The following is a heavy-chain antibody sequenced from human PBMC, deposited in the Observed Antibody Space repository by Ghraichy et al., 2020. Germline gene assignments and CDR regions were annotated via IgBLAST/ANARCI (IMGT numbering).Heavy chain of an antibody. CDR1: GFTFSSHW. CDR2: IKRDGSQK. J-gene: IGHJ4*02. D-gene: IGHD2-21*02. V-gene: IGHV3-7*03. Sequence: GALSLSCVGSGFTFSSHWMSWVRQVPGKGLEWVANIKRDGSQKYYVGSLKGRFTISRDNAKNSLYLQMSSLRAGDTAVYYCARDSGDWTLDYWGQGTLVTVSS. CDR3: ARDSGDWTLDY.